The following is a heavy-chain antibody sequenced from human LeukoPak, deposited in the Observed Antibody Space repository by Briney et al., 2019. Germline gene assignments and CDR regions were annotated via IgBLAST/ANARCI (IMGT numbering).Heavy chain of an antibody. Sequence: SETLSLTCTVSGGSITSGSYYWSWIRQPAGKGLEWVGRIYTSGSASGSTNYNSSLKSRVTISVDTSKNQFSLKLSSVTAADTAVYYCARDVWGWDPVYYMDVWGKGTTVTISS. J-gene: IGHJ6*03. CDR3: ARDVWGWDPVYYMDV. CDR1: GGSITSGSYY. V-gene: IGHV4-61*02. D-gene: IGHD2-21*01. CDR2: IYTSGSASGST.